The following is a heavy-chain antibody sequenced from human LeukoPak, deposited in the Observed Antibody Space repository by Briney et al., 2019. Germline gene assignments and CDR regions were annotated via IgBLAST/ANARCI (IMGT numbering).Heavy chain of an antibody. V-gene: IGHV3-48*02. J-gene: IGHJ4*02. Sequence: GGSLRLSCAASGFTFSSYSMNWVRQAPGKGLEWVSYISSSSKTIYYADSVKGRFTISRDNAKNSLSLHMNSLRDEDSAVYYCARDQGIFDYWGQGTLVTVSS. CDR2: ISSSSKTI. CDR1: GFTFSSYS. CDR3: ARDQGIFDY.